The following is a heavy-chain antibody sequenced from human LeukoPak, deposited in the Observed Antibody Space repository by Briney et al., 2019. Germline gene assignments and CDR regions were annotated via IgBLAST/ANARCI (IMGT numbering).Heavy chain of an antibody. D-gene: IGHD4-17*01. CDR2: ISGSGGKT. V-gene: IGHV3-23*01. CDR1: EFTFSSYA. Sequence: GGSLRLSCAASEFTFSSYAMSWVRQAPGKGLEWVSVISGSGGKTYYADSVKGRFSSSRDNSKQTLYLQMNSLRAEDTAVYFCAKENYGDSTGGRFQHWGQGTLVIVSS. J-gene: IGHJ1*01. CDR3: AKENYGDSTGGRFQH.